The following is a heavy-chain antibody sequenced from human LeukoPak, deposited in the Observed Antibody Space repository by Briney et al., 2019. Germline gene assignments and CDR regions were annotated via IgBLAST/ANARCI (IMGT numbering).Heavy chain of an antibody. CDR3: ATLRDGGYSPDY. Sequence: ASVKVSCKVSGYTLTELSIYWVRQTPGKGLEWMGGFDPADGETIYAQKFQGRVTMTEDTSTDTAYMELSSLRSEDTAVYYCATLRDGGYSPDYWGQGTLVTVSS. D-gene: IGHD4-23*01. CDR2: FDPADGET. CDR1: GYTLTELS. V-gene: IGHV1-24*01. J-gene: IGHJ4*02.